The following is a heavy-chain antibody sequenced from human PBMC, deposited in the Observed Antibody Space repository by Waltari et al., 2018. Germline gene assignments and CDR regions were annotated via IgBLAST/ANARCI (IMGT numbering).Heavy chain of an antibody. V-gene: IGHV4-39*07. CDR1: GGSISSSSYY. CDR2: IYYSGST. Sequence: QLQLQESGPGLVKPSETLSLTCTVSGGSISSSSYYWGWIRQPPGKGLEWIGSIYYSGSTYYNPSLKSRVTISVDTSKNQFSLKLSSVTAADTAVYYCARDPIAVAGAFDYWGQGTLVTVSS. J-gene: IGHJ4*02. D-gene: IGHD6-19*01. CDR3: ARDPIAVAGAFDY.